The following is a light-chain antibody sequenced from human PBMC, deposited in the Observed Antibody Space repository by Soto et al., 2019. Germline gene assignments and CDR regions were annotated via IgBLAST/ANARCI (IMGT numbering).Light chain of an antibody. CDR3: QQYNSYPLT. V-gene: IGKV1-5*01. J-gene: IGKJ4*01. CDR2: DAS. Sequence: DIQMTQSPSTLSASVGDRVTITCRASQSISSWLAWYQQKPGKAPKLLIYDASSLESGVPLRFSGSGSGTEFTLTISRLQPDDFATYYCQQYNSYPLTFGGGTKVEIK. CDR1: QSISSW.